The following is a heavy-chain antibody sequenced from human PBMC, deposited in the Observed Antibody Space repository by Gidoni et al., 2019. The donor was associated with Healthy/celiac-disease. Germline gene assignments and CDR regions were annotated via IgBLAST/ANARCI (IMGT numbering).Heavy chain of an antibody. CDR3: ARLSGYSSSWYAVV. CDR2: IYPGDSDT. J-gene: IGHJ4*02. D-gene: IGHD6-13*01. V-gene: IGHV5-51*01. CDR1: GYTFTSYG. Sequence: ELQLVQSGAEVKQPGASLNISCKGSGYTFTSYGIGWVRQMPGKGLEWMGIIYPGDSDTRYSPSFEGQVTISADKSISTAYLQWSSLKASDTAMYYCARLSGYSSSWYAVVWGQGTLVTVSS.